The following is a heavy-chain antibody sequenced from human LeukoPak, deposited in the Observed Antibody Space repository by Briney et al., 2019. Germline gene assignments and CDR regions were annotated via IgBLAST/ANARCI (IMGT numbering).Heavy chain of an antibody. D-gene: IGHD2-21*02. CDR3: AKEGLICGGDCYSHWDY. CDR2: INSDGSST. Sequence: QAGGSLRLSCAASGFTFSSYWMHWVRQAPGKGLVWVSRINSDGSSTRYADSVKGRFTISRDNAKNTLYLQMNSLRAEDTAVYYCAKEGLICGGDCYSHWDYWGQGTLVTVSS. V-gene: IGHV3-74*01. CDR1: GFTFSSYW. J-gene: IGHJ4*02.